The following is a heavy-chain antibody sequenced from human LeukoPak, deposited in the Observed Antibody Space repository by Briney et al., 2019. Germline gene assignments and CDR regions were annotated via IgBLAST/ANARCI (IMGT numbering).Heavy chain of an antibody. V-gene: IGHV1-18*01. CDR3: ARDGGITVAADDY. J-gene: IGHJ4*02. D-gene: IGHD6-19*01. CDR1: GYTFTNYG. CDR2: ISAYNGNT. Sequence: APVKVSCKAPGYTFTNYGFSWVRQAPGHGLEWMGWISAYNGNTNYAQKLQGRVTMTTDTSTSTAYMELRSLRFDDTAVYYCARDGGITVAADDYWGQGTLVTVSS.